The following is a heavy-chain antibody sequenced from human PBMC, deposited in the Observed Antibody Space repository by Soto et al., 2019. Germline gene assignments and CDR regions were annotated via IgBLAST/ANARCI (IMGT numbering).Heavy chain of an antibody. CDR1: GGSFSGYY. Sequence: SETLSLTCAVYGGSFSGYYWSWIRQPPGKGLEWIGEINHSGSTNYNPSLKSRVTISVDTSKNQFSLKLSSVTAADTAVYYCARDDPVQIVPAAPRYYYYYGMDVWGQGTTVTVSS. CDR3: ARDDPVQIVPAAPRYYYYYGMDV. CDR2: INHSGST. J-gene: IGHJ6*02. V-gene: IGHV4-34*01. D-gene: IGHD2-2*01.